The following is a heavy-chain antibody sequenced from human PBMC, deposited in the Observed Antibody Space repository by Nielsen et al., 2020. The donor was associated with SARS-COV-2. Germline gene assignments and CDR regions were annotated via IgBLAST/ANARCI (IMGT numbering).Heavy chain of an antibody. D-gene: IGHD3-10*01. Sequence: GGSLRLSCEASGFTFSSYAMSWVRQAPGKGLEWVSSISGSGGSTDYADFVKGRYTVSRDSAKTSLYLQMNSLRAEDTAVYYCARGSNYGYNWFDPWGQGTLVTVSS. V-gene: IGHV3-23*01. CDR2: ISGSGGST. J-gene: IGHJ5*02. CDR3: ARGSNYGYNWFDP. CDR1: GFTFSSYA.